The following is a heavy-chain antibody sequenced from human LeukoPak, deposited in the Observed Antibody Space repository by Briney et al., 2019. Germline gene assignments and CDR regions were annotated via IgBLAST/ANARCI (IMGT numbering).Heavy chain of an antibody. CDR1: GFTFSSYW. J-gene: IGHJ4*02. D-gene: IGHD3-3*01. V-gene: IGHV3-7*04. CDR3: ARAVNYDFWSGPDTYYFDY. CDR2: IKQDGSEK. Sequence: GGSLRLSCAASGFTFSSYWMSWVRQAPGKGLEWVANIKQDGSEKYYVDSVKGRFTISRDNAKNSLYLQMNSLRTEDTAVYYCARAVNYDFWSGPDTYYFDYWGQGTLVTVSS.